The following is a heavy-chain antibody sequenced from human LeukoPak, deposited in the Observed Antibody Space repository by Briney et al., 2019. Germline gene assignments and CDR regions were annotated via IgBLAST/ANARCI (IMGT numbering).Heavy chain of an antibody. D-gene: IGHD2-21*02. CDR3: ARDPVRIYCGGDCYQLQH. CDR2: IIPIFGTA. J-gene: IGHJ1*01. Sequence: SVKVCCKASGGTFSSYAISWVRQAPGQGLEWMGGIIPIFGTANYAQKFQGRVTITADKTTSTAYMELSSLRSEDTAVYYCARDPVRIYCGGDCYQLQHWGQGTLVTVSS. V-gene: IGHV1-69*06. CDR1: GGTFSSYA.